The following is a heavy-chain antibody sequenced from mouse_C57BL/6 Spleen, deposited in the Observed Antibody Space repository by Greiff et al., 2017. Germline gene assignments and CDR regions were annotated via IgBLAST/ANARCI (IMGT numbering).Heavy chain of an antibody. CDR1: GYTFTSYW. J-gene: IGHJ3*01. V-gene: IGHV1-72*01. CDR3: ARSEWFAY. Sequence: VQLQQPGAELLKPGASVKLSCKASGYTFTSYWMHWVKQRPGRGLEWIGRIDPNSGGTKYNEKFKSKATLTVDKPSSTADMQLSSLTSEDSAVYDCARSEWFAYWGQGTLVTVSA. CDR2: IDPNSGGT.